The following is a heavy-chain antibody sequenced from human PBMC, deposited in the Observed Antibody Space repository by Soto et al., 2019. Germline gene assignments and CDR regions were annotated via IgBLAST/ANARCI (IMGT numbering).Heavy chain of an antibody. CDR2: IYYSGST. V-gene: IGHV4-31*03. D-gene: IGHD3-10*01. CDR3: ASDVPPGRGSPLFYYYGMDG. J-gene: IGHJ6*02. CDR1: GGSISSGDYY. Sequence: QVQLQESGPGLVKPSQTLSLTCTVSGGSISSGDYYWSWIRQHPGKGLEWIGYIYYSGSTYYNPSLKSRVTISVATSKNQFSLQLRSVTAADTVVYYCASDVPPGRGSPLFYYYGMDGCGQGATVTVSS.